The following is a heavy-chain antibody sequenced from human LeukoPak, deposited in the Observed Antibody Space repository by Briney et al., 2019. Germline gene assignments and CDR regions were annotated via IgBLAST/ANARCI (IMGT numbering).Heavy chain of an antibody. J-gene: IGHJ3*02. V-gene: IGHV3-48*03. D-gene: IGHD3-10*01. CDR3: ATSGSDAFDI. Sequence: GGSLRLSCAASGFIYSSYEMNWVRQAPGKGLEWVSYISGSGSTIYYADSVKGRFTMSRDNARSSLYLQMNSLRAEDTAVYYCATSGSDAFDIWGQGTMVTVSS. CDR2: ISGSGSTI. CDR1: GFIYSSYE.